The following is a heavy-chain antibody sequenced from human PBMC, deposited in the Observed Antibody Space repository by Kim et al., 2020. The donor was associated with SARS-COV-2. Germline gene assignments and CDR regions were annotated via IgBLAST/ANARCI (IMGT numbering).Heavy chain of an antibody. CDR2: ISWNSGSI. Sequence: GGSLRLSCAASGFTFDDYAMHWVRQAPGKGLEWVSGISWNSGSIGYADSVKGRFTISRDNAKNSLYLQMNSLRAEDTALYYCASTGYSSRGGLGWGQGTLVTVSS. CDR1: GFTFDDYA. J-gene: IGHJ4*02. CDR3: ASTGYSSRGGLG. D-gene: IGHD6-13*01. V-gene: IGHV3-9*01.